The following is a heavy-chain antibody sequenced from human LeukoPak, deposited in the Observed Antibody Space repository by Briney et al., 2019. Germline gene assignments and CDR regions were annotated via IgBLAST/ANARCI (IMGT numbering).Heavy chain of an antibody. V-gene: IGHV3-30*18. CDR3: AKDQIFSLAVAATWGGYYYYGMDI. CDR2: ISYDGSNK. CDR1: GFTSSSYG. J-gene: IGHJ6*02. Sequence: GGSLRLSCAASGFTSSSYGMHWVRQAPGKGLERVAVISYDGSNKYYADSVKGRFTISRDNSKNTLYLQMNSLRAEDTAVYYCAKDQIFSLAVAATWGGYYYYGMDIWGQGTTVTVSS. D-gene: IGHD6-19*01.